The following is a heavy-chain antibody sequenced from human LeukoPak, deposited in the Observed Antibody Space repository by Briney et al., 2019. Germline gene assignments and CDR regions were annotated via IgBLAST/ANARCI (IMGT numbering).Heavy chain of an antibody. CDR3: ARGQTAMVTRDYYYYMDV. V-gene: IGHV4-59*01. J-gene: IGHJ6*03. CDR2: IYYSGST. Sequence: SETLSLTCTVSGGSISSYYWSWIRQPPGKGLEWIGYIYYSGSTNYNPSLKSRVTISVDTSKNQFSLKLSSVTAADTAVYYCARGQTAMVTRDYYYYMDVWGKGTTVTVSS. D-gene: IGHD5-18*01. CDR1: GGSISSYY.